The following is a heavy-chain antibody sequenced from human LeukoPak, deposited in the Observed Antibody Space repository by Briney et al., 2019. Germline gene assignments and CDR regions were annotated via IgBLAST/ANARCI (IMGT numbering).Heavy chain of an antibody. V-gene: IGHV1-18*01. CDR1: GYTFTSCG. J-gene: IGHJ5*02. CDR2: ISAYNGNT. D-gene: IGHD6-6*01. Sequence: ASVKVSYKASGYTFTSCGISWVRQAPGQGLEWMGWISAYNGNTNYAQKLQGRVTMTTDTSTSTAYMELRSLRSDDTAVYYCARVGGVEYCSPRHWFDPWGQGTLVAVSS. CDR3: ARVGGVEYCSPRHWFDP.